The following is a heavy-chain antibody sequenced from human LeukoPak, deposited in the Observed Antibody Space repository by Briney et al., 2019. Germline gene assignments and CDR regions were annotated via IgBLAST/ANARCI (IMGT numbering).Heavy chain of an antibody. CDR3: ARLMTTYRSGHDP. J-gene: IGHJ5*02. CDR2: IIPIFGTA. Sequence: SVKVSCKASGGTFSSYAISWVRQAPGQGLEWMGRIIPIFGTANYAQKFQGRVTITTDESTSTAYMELSSLRSEDTAVYYCARLMTTYRSGHDPWGQGTLVTVSS. CDR1: GGTFSSYA. D-gene: IGHD6-19*01. V-gene: IGHV1-69*05.